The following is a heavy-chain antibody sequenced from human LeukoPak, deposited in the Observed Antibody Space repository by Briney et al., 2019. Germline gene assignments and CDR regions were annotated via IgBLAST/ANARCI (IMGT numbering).Heavy chain of an antibody. CDR1: GGSISGYY. D-gene: IGHD6-13*01. CDR3: ARSAGIAAAGFYYYYGMDV. CDR2: IFYSGST. J-gene: IGHJ6*02. V-gene: IGHV4-59*12. Sequence: PSETLSLTCTVSGGSISGYYWSWIRQPPGKGLECIGYIFYSGSTNYNPSFKSRVSISLDTSKNQFSLKLSSVTAADTAVYYCARSAGIAAAGFYYYYGMDVWGQGTTVTVSS.